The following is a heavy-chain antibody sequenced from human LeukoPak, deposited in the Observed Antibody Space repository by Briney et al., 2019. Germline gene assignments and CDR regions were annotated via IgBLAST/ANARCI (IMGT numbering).Heavy chain of an antibody. J-gene: IGHJ4*02. Sequence: PGGSLRLSCAASGFTFSDHYMSWFRLSPGKGLEWLSYITSSGTTTDYADSVKGRFTISRDNAKNSMSLQMNSLRPEDTAVYYCARDPDYGDPEWGQGTLVTVSS. CDR1: GFTFSDHY. D-gene: IGHD4-17*01. CDR2: ITSSGTTT. CDR3: ARDPDYGDPE. V-gene: IGHV3-11*01.